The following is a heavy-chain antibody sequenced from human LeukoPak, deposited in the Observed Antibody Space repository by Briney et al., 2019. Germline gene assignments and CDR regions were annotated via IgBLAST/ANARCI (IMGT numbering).Heavy chain of an antibody. J-gene: IGHJ4*02. D-gene: IGHD3-10*01. CDR2: IYPGDSDT. Sequence: GESLKISCKGSGYSFTTYWIGWVRQMPGKGLEWMGIIYPGDSDTRYSPSFQGQVTISVDKSISTAYLQWSSLKASDTAMYYCARHLYYGSGSYYKDYWGQGTLVTVSS. CDR1: GYSFTTYW. CDR3: ARHLYYGSGSYYKDY. V-gene: IGHV5-51*01.